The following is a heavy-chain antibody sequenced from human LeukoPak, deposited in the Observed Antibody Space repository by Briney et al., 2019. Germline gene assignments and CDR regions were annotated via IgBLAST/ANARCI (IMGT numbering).Heavy chain of an antibody. D-gene: IGHD6-6*01. CDR3: ATQWSIAARRGFD. V-gene: IGHV3-7*01. J-gene: IGHJ4*02. CDR1: GFTFSSYW. Sequence: PGGSLRLSCAASGFTFSSYWMSWVRQAPGKGLEWVANIKQDGSEKYYVDSVKGRFTISRDNAKNSLYLQMNSLRAEDTAVYYCATQWSIAARRGFDWGQGTLVTVSS. CDR2: IKQDGSEK.